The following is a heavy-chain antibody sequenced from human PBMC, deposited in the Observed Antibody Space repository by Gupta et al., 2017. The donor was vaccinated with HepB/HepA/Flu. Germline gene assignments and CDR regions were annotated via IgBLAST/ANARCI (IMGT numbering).Heavy chain of an antibody. J-gene: IGHJ6*01. Sequence: QIQLMQSGPEMKKPGSSVKVSCKASGGTFNKYSISWVRQAPGQGLEWLGGIIPILNTPNYAQKFQDRVTITADKFTNKTYMEMSGLTYEDSAMYYCAGSVVTSVRTQYYYYDREVWGHGTTGTVS. CDR2: IIPILNTP. D-gene: IGHD2-21*02. CDR3: AGSVVTSVRTQYYYYDREV. CDR1: GGTFNKYS. V-gene: IGHV1-69*06.